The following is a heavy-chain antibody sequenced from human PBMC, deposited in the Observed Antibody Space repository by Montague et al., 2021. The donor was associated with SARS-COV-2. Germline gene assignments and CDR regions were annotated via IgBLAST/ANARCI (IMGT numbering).Heavy chain of an antibody. CDR1: GGSLSGFY. J-gene: IGHJ4*02. CDR2: ITLGGST. Sequence: SETLSLAYAVYGGSLSGFYWTWIRQAPGKGLEWVGEITLGGSTSYSPALKSRLTISLDTSQNQFSLKLDSETAADTATYYCARSHDYRGNDYFDSWGQGALVIVSS. D-gene: IGHD4-23*01. CDR3: ARSHDYRGNDYFDS. V-gene: IGHV4-34*01.